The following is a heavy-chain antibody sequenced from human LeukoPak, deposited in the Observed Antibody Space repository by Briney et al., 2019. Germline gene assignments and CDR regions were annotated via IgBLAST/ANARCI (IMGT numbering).Heavy chain of an antibody. V-gene: IGHV3-74*01. CDR3: ARGWFGPDS. D-gene: IGHD3-10*01. CDR2: ISNDGTST. J-gene: IGHJ5*01. CDR1: GVTFSSHS. Sequence: PGGSLRLSCAASGVTFSSHSMHWVRQAPGKGLVWVSGISNDGTSTNYADSVKGRFTISRDNAKNTLYLQMHSLRAEDTAVYSCARGWFGPDSCGQGTLVTVSS.